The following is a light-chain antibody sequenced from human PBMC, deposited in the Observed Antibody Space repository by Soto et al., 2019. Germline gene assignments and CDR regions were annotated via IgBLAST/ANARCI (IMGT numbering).Light chain of an antibody. CDR3: QSYDNSLSTSV. J-gene: IGLJ2*01. CDR2: GNT. V-gene: IGLV1-40*01. CDR1: SSNIGAGYD. Sequence: QSALTQPPSVSGAPGQRVTISCTGSSSNIGAGYDVHWYEQLPGTAPKLLIYGNTNRPSGVPDRFSGSKSGTSASLAITGLQAEDEADYYCQSYDNSLSTSVFGGGTQLTVL.